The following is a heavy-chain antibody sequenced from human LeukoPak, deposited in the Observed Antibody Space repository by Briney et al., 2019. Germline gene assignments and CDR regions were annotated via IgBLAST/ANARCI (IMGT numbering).Heavy chain of an antibody. CDR2: IKQDGSEK. CDR1: GFTFSSYW. Sequence: PGGSLRLSCAASGFTFSSYWMSWVRQAPGKGLEWVANIKQDGSEKYYVDSVKGRLTISRDNAKNSLYLQMNSLRAEDTAVYYCANFDDSSGYYYTDNWFDPWGQGTLVTVSS. CDR3: ANFDDSSGYYYTDNWFDP. J-gene: IGHJ5*02. D-gene: IGHD3-22*01. V-gene: IGHV3-7*01.